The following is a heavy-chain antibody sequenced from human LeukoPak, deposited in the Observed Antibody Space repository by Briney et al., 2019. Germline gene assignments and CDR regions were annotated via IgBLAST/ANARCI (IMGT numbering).Heavy chain of an antibody. CDR2: IYYSGST. Sequence: SETLSLTCTVSGGSISSYYWSWIRQPPGKGLEWIGYIYYSGSTNYNPSLKSRVTISVDTSKNQFSLKLSSVTAADTAVYYCARQARYGMDAWGQGTTVTVSS. J-gene: IGHJ6*02. CDR1: GGSISSYY. CDR3: ARQARYGMDA. V-gene: IGHV4-59*08.